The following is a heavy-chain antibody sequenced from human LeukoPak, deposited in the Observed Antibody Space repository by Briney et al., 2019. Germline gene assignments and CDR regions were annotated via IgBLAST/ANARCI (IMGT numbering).Heavy chain of an antibody. CDR3: AKTVVVTANPRAFDI. Sequence: PGGSLRLSCAASGFTFSSYEMNWVRQAPGKGLEWVSYISSSGSTIYYADSVKGRFTISRDNAKNTLYLQMNSLRAEDTAVYYCAKTVVVTANPRAFDIWGQGTLVTVSS. CDR2: ISSSGSTI. V-gene: IGHV3-48*03. CDR1: GFTFSSYE. D-gene: IGHD2-21*02. J-gene: IGHJ4*02.